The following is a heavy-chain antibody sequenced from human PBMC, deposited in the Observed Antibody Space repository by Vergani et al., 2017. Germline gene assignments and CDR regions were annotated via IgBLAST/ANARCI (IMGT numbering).Heavy chain of an antibody. CDR1: GYSFTSYW. CDR3: ARVGWSYYDSSGYYYAPGGWFDP. D-gene: IGHD3-22*01. CDR2: IDPSDSYT. J-gene: IGHJ5*02. V-gene: IGHV5-10-1*03. Sequence: EVQLVQSGAEVKQPGESLRISCKGSGYSFTSYWISWVRQMPWKGLEWMGRIDPSDSYTNYSPSFQGHVTISADKSISTAYLQWSSLKASDTAMYYCARVGWSYYDSSGYYYAPGGWFDPWGQGTLVTVSS.